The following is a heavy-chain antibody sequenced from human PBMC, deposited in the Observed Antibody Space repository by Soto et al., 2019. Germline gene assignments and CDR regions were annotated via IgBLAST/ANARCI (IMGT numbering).Heavy chain of an antibody. V-gene: IGHV3-30-3*01. CDR1: GFTFSSYA. CDR3: ARDADSSGWYWFDY. D-gene: IGHD6-19*01. J-gene: IGHJ4*02. CDR2: ISYDGSNK. Sequence: LRLSCAASGFTFSSYAMHWVRQAPGKGLEWVAVISYDGSNKYYADSVKGRFTISRDNSKNTLYLQMNSLRAEDTAVYYCARDADSSGWYWFDYWGQGTLVTVSS.